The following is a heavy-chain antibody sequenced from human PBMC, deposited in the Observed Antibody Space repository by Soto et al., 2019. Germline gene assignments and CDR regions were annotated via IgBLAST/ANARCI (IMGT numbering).Heavy chain of an antibody. CDR1: GGSISHYY. V-gene: IGHV4-59*01. CDR2: IYHSGST. J-gene: IGHJ3*02. Sequence: PSETLSLTCAVSGGSISHYYWSWIRQPPGKGLEWIGYIYHSGSTNYNPSLKSRVTISEDMSKNQFSLNLRSVTAADTAVYYCARNRLEDAFDIWGRGTMVT. CDR3: ARNRLEDAFDI.